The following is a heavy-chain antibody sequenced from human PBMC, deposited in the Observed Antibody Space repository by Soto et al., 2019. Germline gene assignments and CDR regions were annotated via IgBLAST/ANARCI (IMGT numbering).Heavy chain of an antibody. Sequence: PGGSLRLSCAASGFTFSSYAMRWVRQAPGKGLEWVSAISGSGGSTYYADSVKGRFTISRDNSKNTLYLQMNSLRAEDTAVYYCAKDITIFGVVPYYFDYWGQGTLVTVSS. D-gene: IGHD3-3*01. CDR1: GFTFSSYA. CDR2: ISGSGGST. CDR3: AKDITIFGVVPYYFDY. J-gene: IGHJ4*02. V-gene: IGHV3-23*01.